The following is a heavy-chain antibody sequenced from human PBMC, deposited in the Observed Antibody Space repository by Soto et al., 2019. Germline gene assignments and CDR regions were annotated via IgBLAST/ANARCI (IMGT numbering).Heavy chain of an antibody. Sequence: PPETLSLTCGVSGSSISSGYYWGWIRQPPGEGLEWNGSVYHSGTTYYNPSLKSRVTISLDTSKNQFFLRLTSVTAADPAMYFCTRSLYCSSWYAGSWGQGTLVTVSS. V-gene: IGHV4-38-2*01. CDR3: TRSLYCSSWYAGS. D-gene: IGHD6-13*01. CDR1: GSSISSGYY. J-gene: IGHJ1*01. CDR2: VYHSGTT.